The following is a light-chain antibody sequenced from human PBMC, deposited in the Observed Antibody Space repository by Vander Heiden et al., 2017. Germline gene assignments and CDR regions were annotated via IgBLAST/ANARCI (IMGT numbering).Light chain of an antibody. CDR2: DTS. J-gene: IGLJ2*01. CDR1: TGAVTSGHY. Sequence: QAVGTQEPSLTVSPGRTVTLTCGSSTGAVTSGHYPYWFQQKPGQAPRTRMYDTSNKHSWTPARFSGSLLGGKAATTLSGAQPEDEAYYYCLLSYSGVHWIFGGGTKLTVL. CDR3: LLSYSGVHWI. V-gene: IGLV7-46*01.